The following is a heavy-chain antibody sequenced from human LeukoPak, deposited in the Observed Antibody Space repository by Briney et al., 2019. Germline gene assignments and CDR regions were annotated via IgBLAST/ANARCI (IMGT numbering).Heavy chain of an antibody. CDR1: GDSFSRSDSY. Sequence: SETLSLTCSASGDSFSRSDSYWDWIRQPPGKGLEWIGTIYYTGRTYYSPSLKSRVTMSVDTSNNQFSLNLRSVTAADTAVYYCARRRYYDGSGYSEWGQGTLLSVSS. V-gene: IGHV4-39*01. J-gene: IGHJ1*01. CDR3: ARRRYYDGSGYSE. D-gene: IGHD3-22*01. CDR2: IYYTGRT.